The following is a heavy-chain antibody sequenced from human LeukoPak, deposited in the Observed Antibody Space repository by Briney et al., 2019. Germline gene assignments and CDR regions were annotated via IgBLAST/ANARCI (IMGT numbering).Heavy chain of an antibody. CDR2: IKQDGSEK. D-gene: IGHD6-19*01. CDR1: GFTFSSYW. CDR3: AVCHWHSSGRRNDY. J-gene: IGHJ4*02. V-gene: IGHV3-7*03. Sequence: QTGGSLRLSCAASGFTFSSYWMSWVRQAPGKGLEWVANIKQDGSEKYYVDSVKGRFTISRDNAKNSLYLQMNSLRAEDTAVYYCAVCHWHSSGRRNDYWGQGTLVTVSS.